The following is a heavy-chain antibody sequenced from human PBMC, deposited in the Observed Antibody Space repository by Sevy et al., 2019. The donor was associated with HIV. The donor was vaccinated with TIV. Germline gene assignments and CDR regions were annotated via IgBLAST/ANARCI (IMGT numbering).Heavy chain of an antibody. CDR3: ARGLYFDFGAN. Sequence: ASVKVSCKTSGYTFNNYGISWVREAPGQGLEWMGWISVYGETNYAQKVQDRLTVTTDTSTATAYMELRSLRSDDTAVYYCARGLYFDFGANWGQGTLVTVSS. D-gene: IGHD3-10*01. J-gene: IGHJ4*02. CDR1: GYTFNNYG. V-gene: IGHV1-18*01. CDR2: ISVYGET.